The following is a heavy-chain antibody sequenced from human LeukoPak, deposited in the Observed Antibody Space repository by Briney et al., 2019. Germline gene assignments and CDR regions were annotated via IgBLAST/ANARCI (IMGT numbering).Heavy chain of an antibody. D-gene: IGHD2-2*01. V-gene: IGHV3-23*01. CDR2: ISSRGDST. J-gene: IGHJ6*03. CDR3: ARVFYELLSTGHMDV. CDR1: GLIFSSHA. Sequence: PGGSLRLSCAASGLIFSSHAMSWVRQTPEKGLEWVSAISSRGDSTYYADSVKGRFTISRDNAKNSLYLQMNSLRAEDTAVYYCARVFYELLSTGHMDVWGKGTTVTVSS.